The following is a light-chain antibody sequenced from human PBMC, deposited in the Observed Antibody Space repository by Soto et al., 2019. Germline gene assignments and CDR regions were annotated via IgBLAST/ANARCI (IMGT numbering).Light chain of an antibody. CDR2: TAS. V-gene: IGKV1-17*01. CDR1: QDIRND. CDR3: LQYNTYPYT. J-gene: IGKJ2*01. Sequence: DIQMTQSPSSLSASVGDRVTITCRASQDIRNDLGWYQQKPGKAPKRLIYTASSLQSGVPSRFSGSRSRTEVTLTISSLQPEDFATYCCLQYNTYPYTFGQRTKLEIK.